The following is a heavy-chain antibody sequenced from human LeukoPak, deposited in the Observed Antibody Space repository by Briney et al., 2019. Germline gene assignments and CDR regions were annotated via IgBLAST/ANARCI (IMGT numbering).Heavy chain of an antibody. CDR1: GFTFSNYG. J-gene: IGHJ4*02. D-gene: IGHD6-13*01. Sequence: PGRSLRLSCATSGFTFSNYGIHGVRQPPGKGLEWVEVVSYEGKSQYYADSVRGRFTISRDNSKNTLYLQMNSLRGEDAAVYYCAKEGTAQISTWYDYWGQGTLVTVSS. CDR2: VSYEGKSQ. V-gene: IGHV3-30*18. CDR3: AKEGTAQISTWYDY.